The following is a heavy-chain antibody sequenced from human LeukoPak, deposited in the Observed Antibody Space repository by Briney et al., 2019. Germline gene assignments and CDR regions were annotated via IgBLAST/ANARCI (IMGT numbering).Heavy chain of an antibody. CDR2: INSDGTNT. CDR1: EFTFSTYC. J-gene: IGHJ3*01. V-gene: IGHV3-74*01. CDR3: VREASGVGSSAFDV. Sequence: GGSLRLSCAASEFTFSTYCMHWVRQAPGKGLVWVSRINSDGTNTDYADSVKGRFTISRDNAKNTLYMQMNSLRVDDTAVYYCVREASGVGSSAFDVWGQGTMVTVSS. D-gene: IGHD1-26*01.